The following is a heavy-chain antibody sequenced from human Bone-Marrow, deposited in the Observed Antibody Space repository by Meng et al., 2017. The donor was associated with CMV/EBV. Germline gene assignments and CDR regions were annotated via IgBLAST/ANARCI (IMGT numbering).Heavy chain of an antibody. CDR1: GGSISSSSYY. Sequence: SETLSLTCTVSGGSISSSSYYWGWIRQPPGKGLEWIGEINHSGSTNYNSSLKSRVTISVDTSKNQFSLKLSSVTAADTAVYYCARGGADFWGGYYFDYWGQGTLVTVSS. J-gene: IGHJ4*02. CDR3: ARGGADFWGGYYFDY. D-gene: IGHD3-3*01. V-gene: IGHV4-39*07. CDR2: INHSGST.